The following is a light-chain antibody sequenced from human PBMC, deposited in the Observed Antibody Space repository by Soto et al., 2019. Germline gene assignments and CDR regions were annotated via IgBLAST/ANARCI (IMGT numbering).Light chain of an antibody. V-gene: IGKV2-30*01. J-gene: IGKJ3*01. Sequence: DIVLTQSPFYLPVTLGQPASISCRSSQSLLYSDGNTYLNWFQQRPGQSPRRLIHKVSDRDSGVPDRFSGSGSGTDFTLKISWVEAEDVGLYYCMQGTQWPFTFGPGTKVDIK. CDR1: QSLLYSDGNTY. CDR2: KVS. CDR3: MQGTQWPFT.